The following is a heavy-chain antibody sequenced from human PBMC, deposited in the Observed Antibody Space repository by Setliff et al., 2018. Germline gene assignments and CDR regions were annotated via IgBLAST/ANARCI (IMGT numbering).Heavy chain of an antibody. D-gene: IGHD3-10*01. Sequence: GASVKASCKASGGTFSSYVISWVREAPGQGLEWMGGIIPMSGTNYAQKFQGRVTITADESTSTAYMELSSLGSEDTAVYYCAGGQPLVRKYYYYMDVWGKGTTVTVS. J-gene: IGHJ6*03. CDR1: GGTFSSYV. CDR3: AGGQPLVRKYYYYMDV. V-gene: IGHV1-69*13. CDR2: IIPMSGT.